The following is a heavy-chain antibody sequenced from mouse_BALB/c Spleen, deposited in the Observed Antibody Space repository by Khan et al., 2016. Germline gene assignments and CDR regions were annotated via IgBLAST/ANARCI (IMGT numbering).Heavy chain of an antibody. J-gene: IGHJ3*01. CDR2: IWAGGST. V-gene: IGHV2-9*02. CDR1: GFSLTNSG. CDR3: ARDDQDFDAWFAS. Sequence: QVQLKESGPGLVAPSQSLSITCTVSGFSLTNSGVHWVRQPPRKGLDWLGVIWAGGSTDYNSALMSRLSITRDTTQNQVFLKMNSLQTDDTAMSSSARDDQDFDAWFASWGQGTLVTVSA.